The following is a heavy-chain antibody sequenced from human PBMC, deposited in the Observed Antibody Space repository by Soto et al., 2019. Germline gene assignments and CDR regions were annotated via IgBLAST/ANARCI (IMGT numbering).Heavy chain of an antibody. CDR1: GFTFSAYA. J-gene: IGHJ4*02. Sequence: PGGSLRLSCSASGFTFSAYAMHWVRQAPGKGLEYVSSISPNGGTTYYADSVKDRFTVSRDNSKNTMYLQMTSLRAEDTAAYYCVKGPIALATTLMAQIDSWGQGTLVTVSS. CDR2: ISPNGGTT. V-gene: IGHV3-64D*06. D-gene: IGHD1-26*01. CDR3: VKGPIALATTLMAQIDS.